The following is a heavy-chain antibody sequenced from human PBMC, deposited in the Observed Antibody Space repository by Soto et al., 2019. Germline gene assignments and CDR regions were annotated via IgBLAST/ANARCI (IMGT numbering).Heavy chain of an antibody. V-gene: IGHV3-30-3*01. CDR1: GFTFSSYA. CDR3: AREPSDGGFDY. J-gene: IGHJ4*02. CDR2: ISYDGSNK. Sequence: GGSLRLSCAASGFTFSSYAMHWVRQAPGKGLEWVAVISYDGSNKYYADSVKGRFTISRDNSKNTLYLQMNSLRAEDTAVYYCAREPSDGGFDYWGQGTLVTVSS. D-gene: IGHD3-10*01.